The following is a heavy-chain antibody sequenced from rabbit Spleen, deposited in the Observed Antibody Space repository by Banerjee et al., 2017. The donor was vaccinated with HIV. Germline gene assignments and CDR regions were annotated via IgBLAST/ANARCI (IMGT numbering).Heavy chain of an antibody. Sequence: QLEESGGDLVKPGASLTLTCTASGFTLSSYYMNWVRQAPGKGLEWIGYIDPVFGITYYASWVNGRFSISRENAQNTVFLQMTSLTAADTATYFCARDGAGGSYFALWGQGTLDTVS. CDR2: IDPVFGIT. J-gene: IGHJ3*01. D-gene: IGHD8-1*01. V-gene: IGHV1S7*01. CDR1: GFTLSSYY. CDR3: ARDGAGGSYFAL.